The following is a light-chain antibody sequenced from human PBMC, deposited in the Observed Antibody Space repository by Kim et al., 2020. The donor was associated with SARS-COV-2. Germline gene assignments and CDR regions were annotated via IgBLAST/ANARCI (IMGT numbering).Light chain of an antibody. CDR2: GNN. CDR3: QSYDSTNQV. CDR1: SGSIASNY. Sequence: GKTVTISCTGSSGSIASNYVQWYQQRPGSAPTTVIYGNNQRPSGVPDRFSGSIDRSSNSASLTISGLKTEDEADYYCQSYDSTNQVFGGGTQLTV. J-gene: IGLJ3*02. V-gene: IGLV6-57*02.